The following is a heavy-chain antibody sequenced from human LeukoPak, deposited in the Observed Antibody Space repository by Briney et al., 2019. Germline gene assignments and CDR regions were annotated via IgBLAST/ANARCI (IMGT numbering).Heavy chain of an antibody. D-gene: IGHD5-18*01. CDR3: ASHRGYSKFDY. CDR1: GGSISSSTYY. V-gene: IGHV4-39*01. Sequence: PSETLSLTCTVSGGSISSSTYYWGWIRQPPGKGLEWIGSVFHSGSAYYNPSLPSLKSRVTISVDTSNNQFSLKVSSVTAADTAVYYCASHRGYSKFDYWGQGNLVTVSS. J-gene: IGHJ4*02. CDR2: VFHSGSA.